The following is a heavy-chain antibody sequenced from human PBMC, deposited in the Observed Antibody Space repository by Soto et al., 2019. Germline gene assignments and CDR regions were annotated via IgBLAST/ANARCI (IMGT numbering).Heavy chain of an antibody. CDR3: AKGRMFVAGLANWFDP. CDR2: ISGGGGST. Sequence: EVKLLESGGGSVQAGGSLRLSCAASGFTFSSYAMSWVRQAPGKGLEWVSAISGGGGSTYYADSVKGRFTISRDNTKNTLYLQMTALRAEDTAVYYCAKGRMFVAGLANWFDPWGQGTLVNLAS. V-gene: IGHV3-23*01. J-gene: IGHJ5*02. CDR1: GFTFSSYA. D-gene: IGHD3-10*02.